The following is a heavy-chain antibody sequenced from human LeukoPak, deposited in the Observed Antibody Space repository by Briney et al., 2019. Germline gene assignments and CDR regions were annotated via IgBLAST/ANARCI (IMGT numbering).Heavy chain of an antibody. J-gene: IGHJ4*02. CDR1: GFTVSSNY. CDR3: ARVEGGYYDSRFDY. Sequence: PGGSLRLSCAASGFTVSSNYMSWVRQAPGKGLEWVPVIYSGGSTYYADSVKGRFTISRDNSKNTLYLQMNSLRAEDTAVYYCARVEGGYYDSRFDYWGQGTLVTVSS. V-gene: IGHV3-66*01. D-gene: IGHD3-22*01. CDR2: IYSGGST.